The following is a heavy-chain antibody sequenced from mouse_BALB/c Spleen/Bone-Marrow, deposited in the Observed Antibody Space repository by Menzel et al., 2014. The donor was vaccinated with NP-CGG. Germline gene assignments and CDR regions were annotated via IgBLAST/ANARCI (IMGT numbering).Heavy chain of an antibody. CDR3: ARYGSILDY. V-gene: IGHV2-2*02. Sequence: VKLVESGPGLVQPSQSLSIPCTVSGFSLTSYGLHWVRQSPGKGLEWLGVIWSGGSTDYNAAFISRLSISKDNSKSQVFVKMNSLQANDTAICYCARYGSILDYWGRGTTLTVSS. J-gene: IGHJ2*01. D-gene: IGHD1-1*01. CDR2: IWSGGST. CDR1: GFSLTSYG.